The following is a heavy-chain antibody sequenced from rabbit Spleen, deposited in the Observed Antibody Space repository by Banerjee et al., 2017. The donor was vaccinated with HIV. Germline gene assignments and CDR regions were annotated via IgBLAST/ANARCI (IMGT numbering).Heavy chain of an antibody. D-gene: IGHD7-1*01. CDR1: GFSFSSSYY. CDR2: IYGGSSGYT. Sequence: QEQLVESGGGLVQPEGSLTLTCTASGFSFSSSYYMSWVRQAPGKGLEWIACIYGGSSGYTYYASWAKGRFTISKTSSTTVTLQMTRLTAADTATYFCARGYPGYGVALDLWGPGTLVTVS. V-gene: IGHV1S45*01. CDR3: ARGYPGYGVALDL. J-gene: IGHJ4*01.